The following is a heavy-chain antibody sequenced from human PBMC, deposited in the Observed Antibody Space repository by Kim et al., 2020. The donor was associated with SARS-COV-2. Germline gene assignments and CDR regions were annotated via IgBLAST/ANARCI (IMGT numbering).Heavy chain of an antibody. CDR3: AKDRVGAPTDHYYTMDV. CDR2: ISYDGSNK. D-gene: IGHD1-26*01. V-gene: IGHV3-30-3*01. CDR1: GFTFSNYA. J-gene: IGHJ6*02. Sequence: GGSLRLSCAASGFTFSNYAMHWVRQAPGKGLEWAAVISYDGSNKYYIDSVKGRFTVSRDNSRNTLYLQMNSLRGEDTAIYYCAKDRVGAPTDHYYTMDVWGQGTTVTVSS.